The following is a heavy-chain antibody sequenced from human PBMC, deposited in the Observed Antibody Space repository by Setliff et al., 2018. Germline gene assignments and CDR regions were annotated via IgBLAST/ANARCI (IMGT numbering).Heavy chain of an antibody. J-gene: IGHJ6*03. CDR1: GFTFSSYW. CDR2: ISATGGAT. D-gene: IGHD3-10*01. CDR3: ARNPPTMVRGVIYYYYYMDV. Sequence: PGGSLRLACAASGFTFSSYWMSWVRHAPGKGLEWVALISATGGATYYPDSVKGRFTIFRDNSKNTLYLQMNSLRAEDTAVYYCARNPPTMVRGVIYYYYYMDVWGKGTTVTVAS. V-gene: IGHV3-23*01.